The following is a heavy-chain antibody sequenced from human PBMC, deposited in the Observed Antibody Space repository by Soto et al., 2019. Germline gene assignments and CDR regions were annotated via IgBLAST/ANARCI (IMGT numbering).Heavy chain of an antibody. D-gene: IGHD1-26*01. CDR2: IKYSGTT. CDR3: ARHGITGSYYDAFDI. V-gene: IGHV4-39*01. Sequence: SESLSLTYTDSGVSISSCSGHLGLIRQPPGKGLEWIASIKYSGTTFYNPSLKSRVTLSVDTPKNQFALKLSSVTAAETAVYYCARHGITGSYYDAFDIWGQGTMVT. J-gene: IGHJ3*02. CDR1: GVSISSCSGH.